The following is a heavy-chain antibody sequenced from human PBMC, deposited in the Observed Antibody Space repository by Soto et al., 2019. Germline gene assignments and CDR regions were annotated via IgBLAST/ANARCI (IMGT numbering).Heavy chain of an antibody. Sequence: QVQLQESGPGLVKPSETLSLTCTVSGGSISNYYWNWIRQSPGKGLEWIGYIYSSGSTHYTPSLQKRVTIASDTSKNQVSLKVNSVTAADTAVYYCARDHPHSYGVYYFDYWGQGTPVTVSS. V-gene: IGHV4-59*01. D-gene: IGHD5-18*01. CDR1: GGSISNYY. CDR3: ARDHPHSYGVYYFDY. CDR2: IYSSGST. J-gene: IGHJ4*02.